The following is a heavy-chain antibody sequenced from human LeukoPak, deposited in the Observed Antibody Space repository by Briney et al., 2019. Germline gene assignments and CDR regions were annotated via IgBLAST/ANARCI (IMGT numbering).Heavy chain of an antibody. Sequence: GGSLRLSCTASGFTLSSYEMTWFRQAPGKGLEWVSSIGCGGADSHYADSVKGRFTISRDNSKNTLYLQMNSLRAEDTAVYYCARGPSGYHNTGGQGTLVTVSS. J-gene: IGHJ4*02. D-gene: IGHD5-12*01. CDR2: IGCGGADS. CDR3: ARGPSGYHNT. V-gene: IGHV3-23*01. CDR1: GFTLSSYE.